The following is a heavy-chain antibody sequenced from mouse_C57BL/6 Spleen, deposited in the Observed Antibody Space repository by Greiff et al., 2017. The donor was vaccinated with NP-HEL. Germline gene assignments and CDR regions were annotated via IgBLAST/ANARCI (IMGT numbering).Heavy chain of an antibody. CDR3: ARRYLYWYFDV. Sequence: QVQLQQPGAELVRPGSSVKLSCKASGYTFTSYWMHWVKQRPIQGLEWIGNIDPSDSETHYNQKFKDKATLTVDKSSSTAYMQLSSLTSEDSAVYYCARRYLYWYFDVRGTGTTVTVSS. V-gene: IGHV1-52*01. CDR2: IDPSDSET. J-gene: IGHJ1*03. CDR1: GYTFTSYW.